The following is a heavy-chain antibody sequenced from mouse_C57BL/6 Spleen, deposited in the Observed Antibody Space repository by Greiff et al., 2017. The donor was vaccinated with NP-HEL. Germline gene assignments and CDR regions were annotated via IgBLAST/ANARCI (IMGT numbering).Heavy chain of an antibody. CDR2: IYPRDGST. CDR1: GYTFTDHT. V-gene: IGHV1-78*01. CDR3: ARCRYYGSSWNYAMDY. J-gene: IGHJ4*01. Sequence: QVQLQQSDAELVKPGASVKISCKVSGYTFTDHTIHWMKQRPEQGLEWIGYIYPRDGSTKYNEKFKGKATLTADKSSSTAYMQLNSLTSEDSAVYFCARCRYYGSSWNYAMDYWGQGTSVTVSS. D-gene: IGHD1-1*01.